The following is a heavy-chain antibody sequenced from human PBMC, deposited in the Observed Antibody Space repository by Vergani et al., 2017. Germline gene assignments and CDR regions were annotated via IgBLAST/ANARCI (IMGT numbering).Heavy chain of an antibody. CDR3: ARFCYDILTGYRYFDY. Sequence: QVQLQESGPGLVKPSQTLSLTCTVSGGSISSGGYYWSWIRQHPGKGLEWIGYTYYSGSTYYNPSLKSRVTISVDTSKNQFSLKLGSVTAADTAVYYCARFCYDILTGYRYFDYWGQGTLVTVSS. CDR2: TYYSGST. V-gene: IGHV4-31*03. J-gene: IGHJ4*02. CDR1: GGSISSGGYY. D-gene: IGHD3-9*01.